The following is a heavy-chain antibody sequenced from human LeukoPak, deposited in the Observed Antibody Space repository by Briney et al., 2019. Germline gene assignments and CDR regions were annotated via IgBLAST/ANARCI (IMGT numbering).Heavy chain of an antibody. J-gene: IGHJ4*02. D-gene: IGHD5-18*01. CDR1: GGSFSGYY. CDR3: ARGIYSYGYSLRH. CDR2: INHSGST. V-gene: IGHV4-34*01. Sequence: PSETLSLTCAVYGGSFSGYYWSWIRQPPGKGLEWIGEINHSGSTNYNPSLKSRVTISVNTSKNQFSLKLSSVTAADTAVYYCARGIYSYGYSLRHWGQGTLVTVSS.